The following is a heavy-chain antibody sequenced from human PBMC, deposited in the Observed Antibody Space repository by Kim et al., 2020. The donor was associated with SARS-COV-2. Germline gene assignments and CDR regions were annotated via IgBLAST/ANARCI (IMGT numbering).Heavy chain of an antibody. CDR2: IKQDGSEK. V-gene: IGHV3-7*03. J-gene: IGHJ5*02. D-gene: IGHD6-13*01. CDR3: ARDSSSWYDNWFDP. CDR1: GFTFSSYW. Sequence: GGSLRLSCAASGFTFSSYWMSWVRQAPGKGLEWVANIKQDGSEKYYVDSVKGRFTISRDNAKNSLYLQMNSLRAEDTAVYYCARDSSSWYDNWFDPWGQGTLVTVSS.